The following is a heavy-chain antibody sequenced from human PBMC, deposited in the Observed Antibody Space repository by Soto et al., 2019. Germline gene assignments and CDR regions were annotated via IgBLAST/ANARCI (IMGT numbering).Heavy chain of an antibody. J-gene: IGHJ3*02. Sequence: GESLKISCTGSGFSFTPYWIAWVRQMHGKGLEWMGIIYPGDSKTTYSPSFQGQVTISADKSISTAYLQWSSLKASDTAMYYCAKMVTPYCSSTSCYAGYAFDIWGQGTMVTVSS. D-gene: IGHD2-2*01. V-gene: IGHV5-51*01. CDR3: AKMVTPYCSSTSCYAGYAFDI. CDR2: IYPGDSKT. CDR1: GFSFTPYW.